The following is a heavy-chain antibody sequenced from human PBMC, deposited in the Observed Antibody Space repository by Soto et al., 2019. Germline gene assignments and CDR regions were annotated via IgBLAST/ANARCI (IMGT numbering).Heavy chain of an antibody. D-gene: IGHD3-3*01. CDR3: ELDRPNLESDPCDC. CDR2: IYPSGST. Sequence: SETPSLPCTVPGGSISSYYWSWIRQPAGKRLEWIGRIYPSGSTNYNPSLKSRVTMSIGTSKNQFSLKLTSVTAADTSVYFCELDRPNLESDPCDCWGHCTRVTVSS. CDR1: GGSISSYY. V-gene: IGHV4-4*07. J-gene: IGHJ4*01.